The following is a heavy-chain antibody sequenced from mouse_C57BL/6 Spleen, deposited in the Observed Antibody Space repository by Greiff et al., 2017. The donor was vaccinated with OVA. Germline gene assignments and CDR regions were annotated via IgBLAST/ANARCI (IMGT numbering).Heavy chain of an antibody. D-gene: IGHD6-1*01. CDR1: GYTFTDYN. V-gene: IGHV1-18*01. Sequence: EVKLVESGPELVKPGASVKIPCKASGYTFTDYNMDWVKQSHGKSLEWIGDINPNNGGTIYNQKFKGKATLTVDKSSSTAYMELRSLTSEDTAVDYCAREASSDGYFDVWGTGTTVTVSS. J-gene: IGHJ1*03. CDR3: AREASSDGYFDV. CDR2: INPNNGGT.